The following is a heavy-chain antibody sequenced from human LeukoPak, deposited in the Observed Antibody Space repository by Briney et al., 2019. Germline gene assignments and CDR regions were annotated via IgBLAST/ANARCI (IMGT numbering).Heavy chain of an antibody. CDR2: IRSKAYGETI. D-gene: IGHD3-3*01. CDR3: ARSIFGVVIDY. CDR1: GFTFGDYP. V-gene: IGHV3-49*04. Sequence: GRSLRLSCTDSGFTFGDYPINWVPQAPGKGLEWLGFIRSKAYGETIDYAASVKGRFTISRDDSKSIAYLQMNSLKTEDTAVYYCARSIFGVVIDYWGQGTLVTVSS. J-gene: IGHJ4*02.